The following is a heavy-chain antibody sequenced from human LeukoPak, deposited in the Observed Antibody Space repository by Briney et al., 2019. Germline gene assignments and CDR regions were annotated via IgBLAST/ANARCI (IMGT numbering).Heavy chain of an antibody. Sequence: GGSLRLSCAASGFTFDDYAMHWVRQAPGKGLEWVSGISWNSGSIGYADSVKGRFTISRDNAKNSLYLQMNSLRAEDTALYYCAKGRDLVATTSFDYWGQGTLVTVSS. CDR3: AKGRDLVATTSFDY. D-gene: IGHD5-12*01. CDR1: GFTFDDYA. CDR2: ISWNSGSI. J-gene: IGHJ4*02. V-gene: IGHV3-9*01.